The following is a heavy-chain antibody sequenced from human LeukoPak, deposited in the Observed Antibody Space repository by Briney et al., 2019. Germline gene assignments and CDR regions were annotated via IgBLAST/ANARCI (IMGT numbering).Heavy chain of an antibody. CDR2: ISYDGSNK. J-gene: IGHJ4*02. CDR3: AKDLGPSRIVVVTTD. V-gene: IGHV3-30-3*01. Sequence: GRSLRLSCAASGFTFSSYAMHWVRQAPGKGLEWVAVISYDGSNKYYADSVKGRFTISRDNSKNTLYLQMNSLRAEDTAVYYCAKDLGPSRIVVVTTDWGQGTLVTVSS. D-gene: IGHD3-22*01. CDR1: GFTFSSYA.